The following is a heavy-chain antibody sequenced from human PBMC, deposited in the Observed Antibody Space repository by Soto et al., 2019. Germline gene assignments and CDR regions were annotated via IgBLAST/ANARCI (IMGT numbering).Heavy chain of an antibody. CDR3: AHTLPGEGYCSSTSCHNWYFDL. Sequence: QITLKESGPTLVKPTQTLTLTCTFSGFSLSTSGVGVGWIRQPPGKALEWLALIYWDDDKRYSPSLKSRLTITKDTYKNQVVLTMTNMDPVDTATYYCAHTLPGEGYCSSTSCHNWYFDLWGRGTLVTVSS. J-gene: IGHJ2*01. V-gene: IGHV2-5*02. D-gene: IGHD2-2*01. CDR2: IYWDDDK. CDR1: GFSLSTSGVG.